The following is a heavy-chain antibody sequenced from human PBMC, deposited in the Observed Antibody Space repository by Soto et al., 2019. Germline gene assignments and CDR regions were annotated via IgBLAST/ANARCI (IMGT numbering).Heavy chain of an antibody. D-gene: IGHD5-12*01. Sequence: GGSLRLSCAASGFTCSSYAMHWVRQAPGKGLEWVAVISYDGSNKYYADSVKGRFTISRDNSKNTLYLQMNSLRAEDTAVYYCARDTNRRGDGYNYVDGMDVWGQGTTVTVS. V-gene: IGHV3-30-3*01. CDR3: ARDTNRRGDGYNYVDGMDV. CDR2: ISYDGSNK. CDR1: GFTCSSYA. J-gene: IGHJ6*02.